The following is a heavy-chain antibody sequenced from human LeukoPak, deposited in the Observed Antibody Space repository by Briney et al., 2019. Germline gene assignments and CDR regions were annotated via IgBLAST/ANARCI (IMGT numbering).Heavy chain of an antibody. CDR2: FDPEDGET. Sequence: ASVKVSCKVSGYTLTEISMHWVRQAPGKGLEWMGGFDPEDGETIYAQKFQGRVTMTEDTSTDTAYMELSSLRSEDTAVYYCATSSMVRRYYYYYGMDVWGQGTTVTVSS. D-gene: IGHD3-10*01. V-gene: IGHV1-24*01. J-gene: IGHJ6*02. CDR3: ATSSMVRRYYYYYGMDV. CDR1: GYTLTEIS.